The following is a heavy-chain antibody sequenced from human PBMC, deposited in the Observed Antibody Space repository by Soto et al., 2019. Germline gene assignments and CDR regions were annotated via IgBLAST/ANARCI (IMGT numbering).Heavy chain of an antibody. CDR3: AKTRVTATMYYFDY. V-gene: IGHV1-69*02. D-gene: IGHD2-21*02. Sequence: QVQLVQSGAEVKRPGSSVKVSCKASGVTLSSHTISWLRQAPGQGLEWVGRIIPIIGIGSYAQKFQGRVTITADKSTSTAYMELSSLRSEDTAVYYCAKTRVTATMYYFDYWGPGTLVTVSS. CDR1: GVTLSSHT. CDR2: IIPIIGIG. J-gene: IGHJ4*02.